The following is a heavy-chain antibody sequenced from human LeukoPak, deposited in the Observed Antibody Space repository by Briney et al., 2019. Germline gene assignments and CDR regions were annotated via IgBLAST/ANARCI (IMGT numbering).Heavy chain of an antibody. CDR3: ARVAYRDSSGIDY. J-gene: IGHJ4*02. V-gene: IGHV1-69*04. CDR1: GGTFSSYA. Sequence: VASVKVSCKASGGTFSSYAISGVRQAPGQGLEWIGRIIPILGIANYAQKFQGRVTITADKSTSTAYMELSSLRSEDTAVYYCARVAYRDSSGIDYWGQGTLVTVSS. D-gene: IGHD3-22*01. CDR2: IIPILGIA.